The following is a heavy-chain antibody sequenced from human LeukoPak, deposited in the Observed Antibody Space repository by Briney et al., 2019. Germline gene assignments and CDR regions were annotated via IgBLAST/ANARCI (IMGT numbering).Heavy chain of an antibody. J-gene: IGHJ4*02. CDR2: IYYSGST. CDR3: ARSDYGSDFDY. V-gene: IGHV4-59*08. CDR1: GGSISSYY. Sequence: SETLSLTCTVSGGSISSYYWSWNRQPPGKGLEWIGYIYYSGSTNYNPSLKSRVTISVDTSKNQFSLKLSSVTAADTAVYYSARSDYGSDFDYWGQGTLVTVSS. D-gene: IGHD4-17*01.